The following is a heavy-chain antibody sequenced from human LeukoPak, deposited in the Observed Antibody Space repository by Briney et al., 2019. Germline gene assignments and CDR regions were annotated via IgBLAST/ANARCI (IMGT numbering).Heavy chain of an antibody. CDR3: ARSTSSEYDIYHFDY. CDR2: IWYDGNNK. CDR1: GFTFSSYG. V-gene: IGHV3-33*01. Sequence: GGSLRLSCAASGFTFSSYGMHRVRQAPGKGLEWVAVIWYDGNNKYYADSVKGRFTISRDNSKNTLYLQMNSLRAEDTAVYYCARSTSSEYDIYHFDYWGQGTLVTVSS. J-gene: IGHJ4*02. D-gene: IGHD3-9*01.